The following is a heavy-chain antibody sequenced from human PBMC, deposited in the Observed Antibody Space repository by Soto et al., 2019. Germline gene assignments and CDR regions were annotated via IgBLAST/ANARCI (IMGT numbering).Heavy chain of an antibody. CDR3: ARTIAAADYGMDV. Sequence: QVQLQESGPGLVKPSETLSLTCTVSGGSISSYSWTWIRQPPGKGLEWIGYLYYSGSTNYNPSLKSRDTISVDPSKNQFSLKLSSVTAADTAVYYCARTIAAADYGMDVWGQGTTVTVSS. V-gene: IGHV4-59*01. J-gene: IGHJ6*02. D-gene: IGHD6-13*01. CDR2: LYYSGST. CDR1: GGSISSYS.